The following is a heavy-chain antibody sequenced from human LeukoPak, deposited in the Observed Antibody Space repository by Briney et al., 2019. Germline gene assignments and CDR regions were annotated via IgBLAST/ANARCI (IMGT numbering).Heavy chain of an antibody. Sequence: ASVKVSCKASGGTFSSYAISWVRQAPGQGLEWMGWINPNSGGTNYAQKFQGRVTMTRDTSISTAYMELSRLRSDDTAVYYCARVGCSGGSCYGLIDYWGQGTLVTVSS. CDR3: ARVGCSGGSCYGLIDY. J-gene: IGHJ4*02. D-gene: IGHD2-15*01. V-gene: IGHV1-2*02. CDR2: INPNSGGT. CDR1: GGTFSSYA.